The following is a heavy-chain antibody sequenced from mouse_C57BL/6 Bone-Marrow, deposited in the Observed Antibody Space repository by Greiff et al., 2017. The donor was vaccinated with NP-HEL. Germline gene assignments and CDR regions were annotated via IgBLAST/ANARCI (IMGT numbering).Heavy chain of an antibody. CDR3: ARGSLLWLRHWYFDV. Sequence: QVQLQQPGAELVRPGSSVKLSCKASGYTFTSYWMHWVKQRPIQGLEWIGNIDPSDSETHYNQKFKDKATLTVDKSSSTAYMQLSSLTSEDSAVYYCARGSLLWLRHWYFDVWGTGTTVTVSS. D-gene: IGHD2-2*01. CDR2: IDPSDSET. V-gene: IGHV1-52*01. J-gene: IGHJ1*03. CDR1: GYTFTSYW.